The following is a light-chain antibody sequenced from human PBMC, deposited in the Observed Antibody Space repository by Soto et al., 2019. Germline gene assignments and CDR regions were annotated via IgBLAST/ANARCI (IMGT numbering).Light chain of an antibody. CDR2: AAS. CDR3: QQSYSTPQYT. Sequence: DIQMTQSPSSLSASVGDTVTITCRASQSISNDLYWYQQKPGKAPKLLIYAASTLQGGVPSRFSGSGSGTDFTLTISSLQPEDFATYYCQQSYSTPQYTFGQGTRLEIK. CDR1: QSISND. V-gene: IGKV1-39*01. J-gene: IGKJ2*01.